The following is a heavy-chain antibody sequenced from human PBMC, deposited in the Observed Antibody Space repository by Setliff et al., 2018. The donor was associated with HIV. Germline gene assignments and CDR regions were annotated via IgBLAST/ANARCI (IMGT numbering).Heavy chain of an antibody. CDR1: DSGTYY. CDR3: ARTKADGYNGVFDS. CDR2: VSSRGDT. Sequence: PSETLSLTCTVSDSGTYYWSWIRQPAGKGLEWIGRVSSRGDTNYNPSLKSRVTMSVDTSKNQFSLKLTSVTASDTAVYYSARTKADGYNGVFDSWGQGTLVTVSS. V-gene: IGHV4-4*07. J-gene: IGHJ4*02. D-gene: IGHD5-12*01.